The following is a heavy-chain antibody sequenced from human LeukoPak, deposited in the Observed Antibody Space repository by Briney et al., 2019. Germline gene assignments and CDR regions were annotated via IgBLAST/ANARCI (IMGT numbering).Heavy chain of an antibody. CDR1: GFTFSSYY. CDR2: IGTAGDT. CDR3: ARGLATRPYMDV. Sequence: GGSLRLSCAASGFTFSSYYMHWLRQATGKGLECVSAIGTAGDTYYPGSVKGRFTISRENAKNSLYLQMNSLRAGETAVYYCARGLATRPYMDVWGKGTTDTVSS. V-gene: IGHV3-13*01. J-gene: IGHJ6*03. D-gene: IGHD6-6*01.